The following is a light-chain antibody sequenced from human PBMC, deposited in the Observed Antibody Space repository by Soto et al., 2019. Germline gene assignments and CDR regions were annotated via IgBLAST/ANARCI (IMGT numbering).Light chain of an antibody. CDR3: QQYSSSPQT. CDR1: QSLSSNS. J-gene: IGKJ1*01. V-gene: IGKV3-20*01. Sequence: EIVLTQSPGTLSLSPGEGAALSCRASQSLSSNSLAWYQHKPGQAPRLLIYGASSKATGVPDRFYGTGSGTDFTLTISRLEPEDFAVYYCQQYSSSPQTFGPVTKVDIK. CDR2: GAS.